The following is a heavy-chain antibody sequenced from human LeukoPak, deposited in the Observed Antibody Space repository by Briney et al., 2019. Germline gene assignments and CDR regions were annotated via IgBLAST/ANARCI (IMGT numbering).Heavy chain of an antibody. V-gene: IGHV5-51*01. CDR3: ARGRRYCSSSSCYDFDY. CDR1: GYSFTTYW. CDR2: IYPGDSDT. D-gene: IGHD2-2*01. J-gene: IGHJ4*02. Sequence: HGESLKISCKGSGYSFTTYWIGWVRQMPGKGLEWMGIIYPGDSDTRYSPSFQGQVTISADKSITTTYLQWSSLKASDTAIYYCARGRRYCSSSSCYDFDYWGQGTLVTVSS.